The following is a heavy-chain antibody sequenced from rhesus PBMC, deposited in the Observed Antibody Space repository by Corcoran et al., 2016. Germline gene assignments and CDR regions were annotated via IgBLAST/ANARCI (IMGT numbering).Heavy chain of an antibody. V-gene: IGHV3-118*01. CDR3: ARWWYSGSWNY. CDR1: GFTFSSSA. CDR2: IRSKSNNYET. D-gene: IGHD6-25*01. Sequence: EVQLGESGGGLVQPGGSLRLSWAAPGFTFSSSARHWGRQASGKGLEWVGRIRSKSNNYETGYAASVKGRFTISRDDSKNTAYLQMNSLKTEDTAVYYCARWWYSGSWNYWGQGVLVTVSS. J-gene: IGHJ4*01.